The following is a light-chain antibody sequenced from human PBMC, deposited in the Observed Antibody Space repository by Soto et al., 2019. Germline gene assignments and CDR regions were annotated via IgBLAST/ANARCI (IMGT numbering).Light chain of an antibody. V-gene: IGKV3-20*01. CDR1: QSVSSSF. J-gene: IGKJ1*01. CDR2: DSS. Sequence: EIVLTQSPGTLSLSPGERATLSCRASQSVSSSFLAWYQQKPGQAPRLLIYDSSNRATGIPARFSGSGSGTDFTLTISSLEPEDFAVYFCQQYGSSPTTFGQGTKV. CDR3: QQYGSSPTT.